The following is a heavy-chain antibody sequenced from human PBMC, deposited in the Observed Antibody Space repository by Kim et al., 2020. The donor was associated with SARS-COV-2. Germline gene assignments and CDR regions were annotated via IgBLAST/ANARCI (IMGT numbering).Heavy chain of an antibody. CDR2: INTNTGNP. J-gene: IGHJ4*02. CDR1: GYTFTSYA. D-gene: IGHD4-17*01. V-gene: IGHV7-4-1*02. CDR3: ARDWVPRTTVPPFVY. Sequence: ASVKVSCKASGYTFTSYAMNWVRQAPGQGLEWMGWINTNTGNPTYAQGFPGRFVFPLDPPVSPASLPTSSLTAEATAVYYCARDWVPRTTVPPFVYWAQG.